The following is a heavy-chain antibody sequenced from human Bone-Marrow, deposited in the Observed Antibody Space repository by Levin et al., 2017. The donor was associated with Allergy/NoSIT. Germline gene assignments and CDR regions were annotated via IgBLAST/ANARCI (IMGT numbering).Heavy chain of an antibody. CDR2: IKSKTDGGTT. CDR3: TTESGTSGCAFDY. Sequence: GESLKISCAASGFTFSNAWMSWVRQAPGKGLEWVGRIKSKTDGGTTDYAAPVKGRFTISRDDSKNTLYLQMNSLKTEDTAVYYCTTESGTSGCAFDYWGQGTLVTVSS. J-gene: IGHJ4*02. V-gene: IGHV3-15*01. CDR1: GFTFSNAW. D-gene: IGHD2-8*01.